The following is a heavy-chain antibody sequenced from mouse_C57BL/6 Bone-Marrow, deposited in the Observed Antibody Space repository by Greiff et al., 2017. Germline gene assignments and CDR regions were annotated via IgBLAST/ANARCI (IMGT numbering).Heavy chain of an antibody. Sequence: VKLMESGPGLVQPSQSLSITCTVSGFSLTSYGVHWVRQSPGKGLEWLGVIWRGGSTDYNAAFMSRLSLTKDNSKSQVFFKMNSLQADDTAIYYCAKPGYGNYDWYFDVWGTGTTVTVSS. CDR3: AKPGYGNYDWYFDV. J-gene: IGHJ1*03. CDR2: IWRGGST. CDR1: GFSLTSYG. V-gene: IGHV2-5*01. D-gene: IGHD2-1*01.